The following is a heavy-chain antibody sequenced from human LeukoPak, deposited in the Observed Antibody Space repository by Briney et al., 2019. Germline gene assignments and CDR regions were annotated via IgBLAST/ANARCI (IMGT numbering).Heavy chain of an antibody. Sequence: GGSLRLSCAASGFTFSSYWMHWVRQAPGKGLVWVSRIDSDGSSTTYADSVKGRFTISRDNAKNTLYLQMNSLRAEDTAVYYCARGRRDYYYYYMDVWGKGNTVTVSS. CDR3: ARGRRDYYYYYMDV. J-gene: IGHJ6*03. V-gene: IGHV3-74*01. CDR1: GFTFSSYW. CDR2: IDSDGSST.